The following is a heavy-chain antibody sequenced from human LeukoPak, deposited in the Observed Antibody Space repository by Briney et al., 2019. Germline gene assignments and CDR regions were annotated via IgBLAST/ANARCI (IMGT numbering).Heavy chain of an antibody. J-gene: IGHJ4*02. Sequence: PGGSLRLSCAASGFTFSSYSMNWVRQAPGKGLEGVSSISSSSSYIYYADSVKGRFTISRDNAKNSLYLQMNSLRAEDTAVYYCASELRSIAVVVDYWGQGTLVTVSS. CDR3: ASELRSIAVVVDY. CDR1: GFTFSSYS. V-gene: IGHV3-21*01. CDR2: ISSSSSYI. D-gene: IGHD6-19*01.